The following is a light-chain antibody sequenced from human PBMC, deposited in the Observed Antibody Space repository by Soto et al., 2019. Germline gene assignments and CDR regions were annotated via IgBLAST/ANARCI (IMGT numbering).Light chain of an antibody. CDR2: GHS. J-gene: IGLJ1*01. CDR1: SSNIGAGYD. V-gene: IGLV1-40*01. Sequence: VVTQPQSVSCAPGQRVTISCTGSSSNIGAGYDVHWYWQLPGTAPKLLIDGHSNRPSGVPDRFSASKSGTSASLAITGLQDEDEADYYCQSYDNSMSPLVLGTGIKVTVL. CDR3: QSYDNSMSPLV.